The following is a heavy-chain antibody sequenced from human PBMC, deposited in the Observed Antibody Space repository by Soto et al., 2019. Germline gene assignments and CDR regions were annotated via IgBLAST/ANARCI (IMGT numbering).Heavy chain of an antibody. Sequence: PGGSLRLSCASSGFTFSDHYMDWVRQAPGKGLEWVGRTRNKANSYTTEYAASVKGRFTISRDDSKNSLYLQMNSLKTEDTAVYYCARATLVATILDYWVQGTLVIVSS. CDR3: ARATLVATILDY. J-gene: IGHJ4*02. CDR1: GFTFSDHY. D-gene: IGHD5-12*01. V-gene: IGHV3-72*01. CDR2: TRNKANSYTT.